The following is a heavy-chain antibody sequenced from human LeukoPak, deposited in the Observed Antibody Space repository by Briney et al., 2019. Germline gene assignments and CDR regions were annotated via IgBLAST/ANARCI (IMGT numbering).Heavy chain of an antibody. CDR2: IYYSGST. D-gene: IGHD1-26*01. CDR3: AGVDSGSYYSPHDAFDI. J-gene: IGHJ3*02. V-gene: IGHV4-59*01. CDR1: GGSISSYY. Sequence: SETLSLTCTASGGSISSYYWSWIRQPPGKGLEWIGYIYYSGSTNYNPSLKSRVTISVDTSKNQFSLKLSSVTAADTAVYYCAGVDSGSYYSPHDAFDIWGQGTMVTVSS.